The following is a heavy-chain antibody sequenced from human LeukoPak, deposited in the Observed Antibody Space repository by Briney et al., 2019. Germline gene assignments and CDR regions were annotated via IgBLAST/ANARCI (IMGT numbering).Heavy chain of an antibody. CDR1: GYTFTSYG. V-gene: IGHV1-18*01. Sequence: ASVKVSCKASGYTFTSYGISWVRQAPGQGLEWMGWITTYNGNTNYAQKFQGRVTMTTDTSASTAYMELRSLRSDDTAVYYCASYWYYDSSAGDYWGQGTLVTVSS. CDR2: ITTYNGNT. CDR3: ASYWYYDSSAGDY. D-gene: IGHD3-22*01. J-gene: IGHJ4*02.